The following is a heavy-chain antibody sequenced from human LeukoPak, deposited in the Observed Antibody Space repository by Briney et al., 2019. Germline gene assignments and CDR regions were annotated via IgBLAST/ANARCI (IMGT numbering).Heavy chain of an antibody. Sequence: ASVKVSCKASGYTFTSYGISWVRQAPGQGLEWMGWISAYNGNTNYAQKLQGRVTMTTDTSTSTAYMELRSLRSDDTAVYYCARAARVGATFDAVDCWGQGTLVTVSS. CDR2: ISAYNGNT. V-gene: IGHV1-18*01. CDR1: GYTFTSYG. J-gene: IGHJ4*02. CDR3: ARAARVGATFDAVDC. D-gene: IGHD1-26*01.